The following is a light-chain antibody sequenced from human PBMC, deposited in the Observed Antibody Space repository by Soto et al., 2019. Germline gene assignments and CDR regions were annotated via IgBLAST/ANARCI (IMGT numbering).Light chain of an antibody. CDR3: SSYAGSNNVI. J-gene: IGLJ2*01. CDR2: DVS. V-gene: IGLV2-8*01. Sequence: QSALTQPPSASGSPAQSVTISCTGTSSDVGGYNYVSWYQQHPGKAPQLMIFDVSKRPSGVPDRFSGSKSGNTASLTVSGLQPEDDADYYCSSYAGSNNVIFGGGTKLTVL. CDR1: SSDVGGYNY.